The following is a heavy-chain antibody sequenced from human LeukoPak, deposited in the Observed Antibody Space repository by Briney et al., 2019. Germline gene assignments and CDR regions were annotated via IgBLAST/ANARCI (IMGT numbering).Heavy chain of an antibody. D-gene: IGHD6-13*01. V-gene: IGHV3-21*01. CDR3: APFSAVTHYYFDY. Sequence: GGSLRLSCAASGFTFSSHSLMWVRQAPGRGLEWVSSISPDSGYIYYADSVKGRFTISRDNAENSLFLQMNSLGAEDTAVYYCAPFSAVTHYYFDYWGQGTLVTVSS. CDR1: GFTFSSHS. J-gene: IGHJ4*02. CDR2: ISPDSGYI.